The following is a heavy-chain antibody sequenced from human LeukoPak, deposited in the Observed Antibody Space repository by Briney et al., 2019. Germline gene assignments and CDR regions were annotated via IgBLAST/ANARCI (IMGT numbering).Heavy chain of an antibody. V-gene: IGHV5-51*01. CDR1: GYSFTSYW. CDR3: ARVALSYYYGSGRQKYYYYYYMDV. J-gene: IGHJ6*03. CDR2: IYPGDSDT. Sequence: PGESLKISCKGSGYSFTSYWIGWVRQMPGKGLEWMGIIYPGDSDTRYSPSFQGQVTISADKSISTAYLQWSSLKASDTAMYYCARVALSYYYGSGRQKYYYYYYMDVWGKGTTVTISS. D-gene: IGHD3-10*01.